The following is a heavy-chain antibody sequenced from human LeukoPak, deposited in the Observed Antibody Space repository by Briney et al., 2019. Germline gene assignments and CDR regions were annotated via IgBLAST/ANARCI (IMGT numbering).Heavy chain of an antibody. J-gene: IGHJ6*02. CDR2: ISGSGGST. CDR3: ARAGRQCSSTSCYVYYYGMDV. Sequence: PGGSLRLSCTASGFTFSSYAMSWVRLAPGKGLEWVSAISGSGGSTNYADSVKGRFTISRDNAKNTLYLQMNSLRAEDTAVYYCARAGRQCSSTSCYVYYYGMDVWGQGTTVTVSS. CDR1: GFTFSSYA. D-gene: IGHD2-2*01. V-gene: IGHV3-23*01.